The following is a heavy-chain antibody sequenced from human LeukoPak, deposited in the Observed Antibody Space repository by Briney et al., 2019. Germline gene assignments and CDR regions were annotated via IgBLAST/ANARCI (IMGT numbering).Heavy chain of an antibody. CDR1: GFTFSMYA. CDR3: SRDLRGADDY. V-gene: IGHV3-23*01. J-gene: IGHJ4*02. D-gene: IGHD1-26*01. CDR2: ISGSGGST. Sequence: GGSLRLSCAASGFTFSMYAMSWVRQAPGKGLEWVSSISGSGGSTYYADSVKGRFTISRDNSKNTLYLQMNSLRAEDTAVYYCSRDLRGADDYWGQGTLVTVSS.